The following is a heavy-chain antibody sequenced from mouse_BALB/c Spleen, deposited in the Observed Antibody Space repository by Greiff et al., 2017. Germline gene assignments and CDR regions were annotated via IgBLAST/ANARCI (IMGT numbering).Heavy chain of an antibody. J-gene: IGHJ1*01. D-gene: IGHD2-4*01. CDR1: GYSITSDYA. CDR3: ARWDDYDWYFDV. Sequence: DVQLQESGPGLVKPSQSLSLTCTVTGYSITSDYAWNWIRQFPGNKLEWMGYISYSGSTSYNPSLKSRISITRDTSKNQFFLQLNSVTTEDTATYYCARWDDYDWYFDVWGAGTTVTVSS. CDR2: ISYSGST. V-gene: IGHV3-2*02.